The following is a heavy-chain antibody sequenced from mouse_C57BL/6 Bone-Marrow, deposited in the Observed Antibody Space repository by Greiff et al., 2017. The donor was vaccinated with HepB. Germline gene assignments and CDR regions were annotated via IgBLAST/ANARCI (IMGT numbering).Heavy chain of an antibody. CDR2: IWTGGGT. CDR3: ARIYDGYSYYAMDY. CDR1: GFSLTSYA. J-gene: IGHJ4*01. Sequence: VQLQESGPGLVAPSQSLSITCTVSGFSLTSYAISWVRQPPGKGLEWLGVIWTGGGTNYNSALKSRLSISKDNSKSQVFLKMNSLQTDDTARYYCARIYDGYSYYAMDYWGQGTSVTVSS. V-gene: IGHV2-9-1*01. D-gene: IGHD2-3*01.